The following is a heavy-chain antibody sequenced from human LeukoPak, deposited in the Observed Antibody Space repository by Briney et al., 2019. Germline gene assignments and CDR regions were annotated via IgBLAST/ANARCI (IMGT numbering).Heavy chain of an antibody. CDR3: ARLRSTYWYFDL. CDR2: IYYSGST. J-gene: IGHJ2*01. D-gene: IGHD4-17*01. V-gene: IGHV4-39*07. CDR1: GGSISSSSYY. Sequence: SETLSLTCTVSGGSISSSSYYWGWIRQPPGKGLEWIGSIYYSGSTYYNPSLKSRVTMSVDTSKNQFSLKLSSVTAADTAVYYCARLRSTYWYFDLWGRGTLVTVSS.